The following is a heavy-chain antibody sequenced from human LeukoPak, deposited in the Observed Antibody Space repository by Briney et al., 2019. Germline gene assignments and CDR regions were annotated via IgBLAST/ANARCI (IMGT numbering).Heavy chain of an antibody. CDR2: MRHDGSNE. Sequence: PGGSLRLSCAVSGITFSTSGMHWVRQAPGRGLEWVAFMRHDGSNEKYADSVKGRFTISRDNSKNTLYLQMNSLIVEDTAVYYCAKDRTVVVAAYGGWFDPWGQGTLVTVSS. V-gene: IGHV3-30*02. J-gene: IGHJ5*02. CDR3: AKDRTVVVAAYGGWFDP. CDR1: GITFSTSG. D-gene: IGHD2-15*01.